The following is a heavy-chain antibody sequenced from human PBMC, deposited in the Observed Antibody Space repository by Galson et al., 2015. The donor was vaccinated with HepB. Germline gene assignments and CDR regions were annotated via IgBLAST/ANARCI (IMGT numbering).Heavy chain of an antibody. CDR3: AIVDYYGSGSYYNADY. V-gene: IGHV3-48*02. J-gene: IGHJ4*02. CDR1: GFTFSSYT. Sequence: SLRLSCAASGFTFSSYTMNWVRQAPGKGLERLSYISTDSSTIYYADSVKGRFTISRDNAKNSLYLQMHSLRDEDTAVYYCAIVDYYGSGSYYNADYWGQGTLVTVSS. CDR2: ISTDSSTI. D-gene: IGHD3-10*01.